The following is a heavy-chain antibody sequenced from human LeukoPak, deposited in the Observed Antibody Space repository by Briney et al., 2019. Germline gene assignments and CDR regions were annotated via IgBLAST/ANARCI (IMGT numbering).Heavy chain of an antibody. V-gene: IGHV1-2*02. CDR1: GYTFTGYY. CDR2: INPNSGGT. D-gene: IGHD3-10*01. Sequence: ASVKVSCKASGYTFTGYYMHWVRQAPGQGLEWMGWINPNSGGTNYAQKLQGRVTMTTDTSTSTAYMELRSLRSDDTAVYYCARDPGSLLWFGESFDYWGQGTLVTVSS. J-gene: IGHJ4*02. CDR3: ARDPGSLLWFGESFDY.